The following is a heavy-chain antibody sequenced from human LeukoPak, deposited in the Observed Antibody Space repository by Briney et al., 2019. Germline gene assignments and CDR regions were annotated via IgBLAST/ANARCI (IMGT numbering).Heavy chain of an antibody. J-gene: IGHJ4*02. CDR2: INTVSSYM. CDR3: VKEDAAASGYFED. Sequence: WIRQPPGKGLEWVSGINTVSSYMGYADSLKGRFAISRDNGKNSLYLEIKSLRAEDTALYYCVKEDAAASGYFEDWGQGTLVTVSS. D-gene: IGHD3-10*01. V-gene: IGHV3-9*01.